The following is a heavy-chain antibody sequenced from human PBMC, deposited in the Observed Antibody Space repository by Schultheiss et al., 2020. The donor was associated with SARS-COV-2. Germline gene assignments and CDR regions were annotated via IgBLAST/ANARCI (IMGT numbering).Heavy chain of an antibody. CDR1: GFTFSSYA. CDR2: IWYDGSNK. Sequence: GESLKISCAASGFTFSSYAMHWVRQAPGKGLEWAAVIWYDGSNKYYADSVKGRFTISRDNSKNTLYLQMNSLRAEDTAVYYCARGGDILTGYYPYYFDYWGQGTLVTVSS. J-gene: IGHJ4*02. D-gene: IGHD3-9*01. CDR3: ARGGDILTGYYPYYFDY. V-gene: IGHV3-33*08.